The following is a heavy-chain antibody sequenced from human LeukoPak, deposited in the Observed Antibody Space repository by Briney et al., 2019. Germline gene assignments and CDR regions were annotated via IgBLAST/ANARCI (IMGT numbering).Heavy chain of an antibody. J-gene: IGHJ4*02. CDR3: ARSSSIAARRGAFDY. CDR2: IIPIFGTA. CDR1: GGTFSSYA. D-gene: IGHD6-6*01. Sequence: ASVKVSCKASGGTFSSYAISWVRQAPGQGLEWMGGIIPIFGTANYAQKFQGRVTITTDESTSTAYMELSSLRSEDTAVYYCARSSSIAARRGAFDYWGQGTLVTVSP. V-gene: IGHV1-69*05.